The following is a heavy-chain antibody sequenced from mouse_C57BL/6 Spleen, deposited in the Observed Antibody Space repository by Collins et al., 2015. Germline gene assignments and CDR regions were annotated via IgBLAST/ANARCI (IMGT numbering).Heavy chain of an antibody. CDR3: ARGAINYYGSPPFAY. D-gene: IGHD1-1*01. J-gene: IGHJ3*01. V-gene: IGHV1-64*01. CDR1: GYTFTSYW. Sequence: QVQLQQPGAELVKPGASVKLSCKASGYTFTSYWMHWVKQRPGQGLEWIGMIHPNSGSTNYSEKFKSKATLTVDKSSSTAYMQLSSLTSEDSAVYYCARGAINYYGSPPFAYWGQGTLVTVSA. CDR2: IHPNSGST.